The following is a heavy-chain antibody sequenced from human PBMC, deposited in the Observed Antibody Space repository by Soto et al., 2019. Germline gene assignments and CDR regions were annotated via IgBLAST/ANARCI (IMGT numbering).Heavy chain of an antibody. CDR2: IYSGGAT. J-gene: IGHJ4*02. CDR3: ARGSYRPFDY. CDR1: DLSVSSNY. D-gene: IGHD4-4*01. V-gene: IGHV3-53*01. Sequence: PGGSLRLSCAASDLSVSSNYLSWVRQAPGKGLEWVSGIYSGGATYYADFVKGRFTFSRDNSKNTVYLQMNSLRVADTAVYYCARGSYRPFDYWGQGTLVTVSS.